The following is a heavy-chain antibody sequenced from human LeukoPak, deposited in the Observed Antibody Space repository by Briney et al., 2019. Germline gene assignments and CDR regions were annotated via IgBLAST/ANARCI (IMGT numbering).Heavy chain of an antibody. CDR1: GGSISSHY. J-gene: IGHJ6*03. CDR2: IYYSGST. CDR3: ARVQFEYSSSSEGYYYYYYYMDV. D-gene: IGHD6-6*01. Sequence: SETLSLTCTVSGGSISSHYRSWIRQPPGKGLEWIGYIYYSGSTNYNPSLKSRVTISVDTSKNQFSLKLSSVTAADTAVYYCARVQFEYSSSSEGYYYYYYYMDVWGKGTTVTVSS. V-gene: IGHV4-59*11.